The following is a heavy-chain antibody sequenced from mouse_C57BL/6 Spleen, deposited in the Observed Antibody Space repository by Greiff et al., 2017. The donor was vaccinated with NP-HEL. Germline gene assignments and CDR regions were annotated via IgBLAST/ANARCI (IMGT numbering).Heavy chain of an antibody. CDR2: IDPNSGGT. CDR3: ARGVTTVVANPYFDY. D-gene: IGHD1-1*01. Sequence: QVQLQQPGAELVKPGASVKLSCKASGYTFTSYWMHWVKQRPGRGLEWIGRIDPNSGGTKYNEKFKSKATLTVDKPSSTAYMQLSSLTSEDYAVYYCARGVTTVVANPYFDYWGKGTTLTVSS. CDR1: GYTFTSYW. J-gene: IGHJ2*01. V-gene: IGHV1-72*01.